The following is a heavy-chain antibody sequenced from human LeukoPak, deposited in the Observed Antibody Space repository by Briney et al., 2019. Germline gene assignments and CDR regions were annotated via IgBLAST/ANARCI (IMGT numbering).Heavy chain of an antibody. J-gene: IGHJ6*02. Sequence: GGSLRLSCAASGFMFSGSAMRWVRQASGKGLEWVGRIRSKANSYATAYAASVEGRFTISRDDSKNTAYLQMNSLKTEDTAVYYCTRFNQEPYGMDVWGQGTAVTVSS. CDR2: IRSKANSYAT. CDR1: GFMFSGSA. V-gene: IGHV3-73*01. D-gene: IGHD1-14*01. CDR3: TRFNQEPYGMDV.